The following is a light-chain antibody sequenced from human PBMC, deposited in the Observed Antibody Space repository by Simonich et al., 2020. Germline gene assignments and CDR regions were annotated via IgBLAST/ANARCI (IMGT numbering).Light chain of an antibody. J-gene: IGLJ3*02. CDR3: SSYTSSSTKV. V-gene: IGLV2-14*01. CDR1: SSDVGGYNY. CDR2: DVR. Sequence: QSALTQPAPVSGSPGQSITISCTGTSSDVGGYNYVSWYQQHPGKAPKLMIYDVRKRPSGVSNRFSGSKSGNTASLTISGLQAEDEADYYCSSYTSSSTKVFGGGTKLTVL.